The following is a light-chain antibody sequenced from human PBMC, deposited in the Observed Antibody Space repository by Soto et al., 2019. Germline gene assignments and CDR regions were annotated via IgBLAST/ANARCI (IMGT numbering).Light chain of an antibody. CDR3: QEYKCGPPQT. V-gene: IGKV3-15*01. Sequence: QWSAHGPGSPGDVATLACGGNQSVRSHLAWCQARPGQAPRLLIYGASTRAAGVPARFSGSGSGTEFTLTVGSLQSEYFAVYYCQEYKCGPPQTVSQGTKVDIK. CDR1: QSVRSH. J-gene: IGKJ1*01. CDR2: GAS.